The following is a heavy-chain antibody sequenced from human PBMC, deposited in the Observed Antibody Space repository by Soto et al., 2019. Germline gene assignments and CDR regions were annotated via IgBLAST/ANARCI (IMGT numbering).Heavy chain of an antibody. V-gene: IGHV4-34*01. CDR1: GGSFSGYY. CDR2: INHSGST. Sequence: SETLSLTCAVYGGSFSGYYWSWIRQPPGKGLEWIGEINHSGSTNYNPSLKSRVTISVDTSKNKFSLKLSSVTAADTAVYYCARAAAGVTTVANFDYWGQGTLVTVSS. J-gene: IGHJ4*02. D-gene: IGHD4-17*01. CDR3: ARAAAGVTTVANFDY.